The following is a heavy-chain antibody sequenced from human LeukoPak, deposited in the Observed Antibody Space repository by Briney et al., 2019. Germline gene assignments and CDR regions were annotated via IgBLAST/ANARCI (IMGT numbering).Heavy chain of an antibody. V-gene: IGHV1-69*13. J-gene: IGHJ3*02. CDR3: ARDVAAAGTGGAFDI. Sequence: SVKVSCKASGGTFSSYAISWVRQAPGQGLEWMGGIIPIFGTANYAQKFQGRVTITADESTSTAYMELSSLRSEDTAVYYCARDVAAAGTGGAFDIWGQGTMVTLSS. CDR2: IIPIFGTA. D-gene: IGHD6-13*01. CDR1: GGTFSSYA.